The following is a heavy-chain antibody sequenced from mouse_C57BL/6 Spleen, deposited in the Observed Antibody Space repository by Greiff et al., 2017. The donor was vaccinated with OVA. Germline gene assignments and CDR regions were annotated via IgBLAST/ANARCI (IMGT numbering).Heavy chain of an antibody. D-gene: IGHD1-1*01. Sequence: EVQVVESGGDLVKPGGSLKLSCAASGFTFSSYGMSWVRQTPDKRLEWVATISSGGSYTYYPDSVKGRFTISRDNAKNTLYLQMSSLKSEDTAMYDCARQYYYGSSYWYFDVWGTGTTVTVSS. CDR3: ARQYYYGSSYWYFDV. J-gene: IGHJ1*03. CDR1: GFTFSSYG. CDR2: ISSGGSYT. V-gene: IGHV5-6*01.